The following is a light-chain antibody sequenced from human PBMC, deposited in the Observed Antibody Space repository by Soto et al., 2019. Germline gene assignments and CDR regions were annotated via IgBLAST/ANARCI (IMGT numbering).Light chain of an antibody. Sequence: DIEMTQSPSSLSASVGDRVTITCRASQSISTYLNWYQQKGGKATKLLIHGASGLQSGVPLRFSGSGSGTDFTLTISSLQPEDFATYYCQQGYSTLLSFGGGTTVELK. CDR3: QQGYSTLLS. CDR2: GAS. J-gene: IGKJ4*01. CDR1: QSISTY. V-gene: IGKV1-39*01.